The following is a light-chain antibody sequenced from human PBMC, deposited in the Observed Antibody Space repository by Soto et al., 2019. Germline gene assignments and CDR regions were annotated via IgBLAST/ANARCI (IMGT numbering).Light chain of an antibody. CDR2: GTS. J-gene: IGKJ4*01. CDR1: QSVSST. V-gene: IGKV3-15*01. CDR3: QQYYQWPLT. Sequence: EIVMTQSPATLSVSPGERATLSCRASQSVSSTLAWYQQIPGQAPRLLLYGTSTRATGIPARFSGSGSGTEFPLTIRSLQSEDFAFYYCQQYYQWPLTFGGGTKVEVK.